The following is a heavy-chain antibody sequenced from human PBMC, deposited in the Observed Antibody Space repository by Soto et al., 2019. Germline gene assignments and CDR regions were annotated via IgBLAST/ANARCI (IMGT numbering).Heavy chain of an antibody. V-gene: IGHV1-18*01. D-gene: IGHD1-20*01. J-gene: IGHJ1*01. CDR3: ASDTESNRYND. Sequence: QGQVLQSGPEVKRPGASVTVSCKTSGYTFSTSGISWVRQAPGQGLEWVGWLRPDNGNRKSVQRLQGRVTLTTDTSASTAYMELRSLTSDDTAMYYCASDTESNRYNDWAQGTLVTVSS. CDR2: LRPDNGNR. CDR1: GYTFSTSG.